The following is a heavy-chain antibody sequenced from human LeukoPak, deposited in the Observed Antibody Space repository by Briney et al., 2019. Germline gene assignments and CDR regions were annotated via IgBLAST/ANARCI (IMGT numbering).Heavy chain of an antibody. CDR3: ARRGYSSGFYYFDY. CDR1: GGSISSYY. D-gene: IGHD6-19*01. CDR2: IYYSGST. Sequence: SETLSLTCTVSGGSISSYYWSWLRQPPGKGLEWIGYIYYSGSTNYNPSLKSRVTISVDTSKNQFSLKLNSVTAADTAVYYCARRGYSSGFYYFDYWGQGTLVTVSS. J-gene: IGHJ4*02. V-gene: IGHV4-59*08.